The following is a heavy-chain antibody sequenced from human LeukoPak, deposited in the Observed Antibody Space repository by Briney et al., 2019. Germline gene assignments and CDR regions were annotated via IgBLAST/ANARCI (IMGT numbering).Heavy chain of an antibody. V-gene: IGHV4-30-2*01. CDR2: IYHSGST. J-gene: IGHJ5*02. CDR3: ARVSRAVRKNWFDP. CDR1: GGSISSGGYS. D-gene: IGHD4-17*01. Sequence: SETLSLTCAVSGGSISSGGYSWSWIRQPPGKGLERIGYIYHSGSTYYNPSLKSRATISVDRSKNQFSLKLSSVTAADTAVYYCARVSRAVRKNWFDPWGQGTLVTVSS.